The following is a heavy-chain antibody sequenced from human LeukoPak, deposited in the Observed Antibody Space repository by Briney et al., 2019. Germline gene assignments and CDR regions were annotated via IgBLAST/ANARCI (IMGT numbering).Heavy chain of an antibody. CDR1: GGSISSSNW. D-gene: IGHD2-15*01. CDR2: IYHSGST. Sequence: SETLSPTCAVSGGSISSSNWWSWVRQPPGKGLEWIGEIYHSGSTNYNPSLKSRVTISVDKSKNQFSLKLSSVTAADTAVYYCARGYCSGGSCYPGHYYYYMDVWGKGTTVTVSS. CDR3: ARGYCSGGSCYPGHYYYYMDV. J-gene: IGHJ6*03. V-gene: IGHV4-4*02.